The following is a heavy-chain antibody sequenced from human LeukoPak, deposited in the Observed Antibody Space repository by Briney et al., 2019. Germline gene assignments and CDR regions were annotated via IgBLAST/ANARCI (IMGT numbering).Heavy chain of an antibody. V-gene: IGHV3-7*01. CDR3: ARDGEPYYYGSGSYRN. Sequence: GGSLRLSCADSGFTFNNYWMSWVRQAPGKGLEWVANIKEDGSEKYYVDSVKGRFTISRDNAKNSLYLQMNSLRAEDTAVYYCARDGEPYYYGSGSYRNWGQGTLVTVSS. CDR2: IKEDGSEK. CDR1: GFTFNNYW. D-gene: IGHD3-10*01. J-gene: IGHJ4*02.